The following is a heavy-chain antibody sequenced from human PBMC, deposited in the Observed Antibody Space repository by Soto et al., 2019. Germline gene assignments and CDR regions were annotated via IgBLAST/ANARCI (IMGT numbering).Heavy chain of an antibody. Sequence: GGSLRLSCAAPGFTFSDYWMSRVRLSPGKGLEWVANIKHDGSDIRYVDSVKGRFTMSRDNAENSLYLQMSSLGAEDTAMYYCARDPYGNGYGAFDIWGQGTMVTVSS. CDR3: ARDPYGNGYGAFDI. D-gene: IGHD3-22*01. V-gene: IGHV3-7*03. CDR1: GFTFSDYW. CDR2: IKHDGSDI. J-gene: IGHJ3*02.